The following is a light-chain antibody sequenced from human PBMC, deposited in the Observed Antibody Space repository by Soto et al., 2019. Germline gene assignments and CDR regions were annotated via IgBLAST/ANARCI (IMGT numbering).Light chain of an antibody. CDR2: AAS. Sequence: DIQMTQSPSSLSASVGDRVTITCRASQSISNYLNWYQQKPGKAPKLLIYAASSLQSGVPSRFSGDRSGTDFTLTISSLQPEDFATYYCQQSSSTPEFTFGPGTKVDIE. CDR3: QQSSSTPEFT. V-gene: IGKV1-39*01. CDR1: QSISNY. J-gene: IGKJ3*01.